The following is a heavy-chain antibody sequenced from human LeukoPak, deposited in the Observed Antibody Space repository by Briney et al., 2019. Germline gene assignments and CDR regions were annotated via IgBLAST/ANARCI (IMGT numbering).Heavy chain of an antibody. Sequence: PSETLSLTCSVSGYSLSRGYYWAWIRQPPGRGLEWIGTVYHIGNTYYNPSLESRASMSVDTSTNEFSLTLKSVTAADTAVYYCARGRSWEPDYWGQGTLVTVSS. CDR3: ARGRSWEPDY. D-gene: IGHD1-26*01. J-gene: IGHJ4*02. CDR1: GYSLSRGYY. V-gene: IGHV4-38-2*02. CDR2: VYHIGNT.